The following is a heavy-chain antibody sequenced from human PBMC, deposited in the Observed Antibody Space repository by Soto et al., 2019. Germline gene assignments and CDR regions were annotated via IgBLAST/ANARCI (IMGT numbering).Heavy chain of an antibody. CDR1: GGSFSGYY. CDR2: INHSGST. Sequence: PSETLSLTCAVYGGSFSGYYWSWIRQPPGKGLEWIGEINHSGSTNYNPSLKSRVTISVDTSKNQFSLKLSSVTAADTAVYYCAGTYYYDSSGFWPLWGQGPLVTVS. J-gene: IGHJ4*02. V-gene: IGHV4-34*01. D-gene: IGHD3-22*01. CDR3: AGTYYYDSSGFWPL.